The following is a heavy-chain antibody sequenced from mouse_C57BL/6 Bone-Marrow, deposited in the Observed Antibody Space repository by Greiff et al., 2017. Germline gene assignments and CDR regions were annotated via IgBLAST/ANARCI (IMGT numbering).Heavy chain of an antibody. CDR1: GFTFSSYA. V-gene: IGHV5-4*01. CDR3: ARWGFRFYAMDY. CDR2: ISDGGSYT. J-gene: IGHJ4*01. Sequence: EVHLVESGGGLVKPGGSLKLSCAASGFTFSSYAMSWVRQTPEKRLEWVATISDGGSYTYYPDNVKGRFTISRDNAKNNLYLQMSHLKSEDTAMYYCARWGFRFYAMDYWGQGTSVTVSS.